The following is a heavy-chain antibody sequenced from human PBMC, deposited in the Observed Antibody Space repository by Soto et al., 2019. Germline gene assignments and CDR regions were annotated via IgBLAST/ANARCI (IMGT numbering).Heavy chain of an antibody. Sequence: LSLTCTASGRASGRCSYYWSWIRLPPGKRLEWIGSVYYSGSTYDNPSLKGRVTMSVDTSKNQISLKLSSLTDADTAVYFCTRQPRCTRTYCIEYDYYFNSLDQGTRIAAS. V-gene: IGHV4-39*01. CDR2: VYYSGST. CDR3: TRQPRCTRTYCIEYDYYFNS. D-gene: IGHD3-3*01. J-gene: IGHJ4*02. CDR1: GRASGRCSYY.